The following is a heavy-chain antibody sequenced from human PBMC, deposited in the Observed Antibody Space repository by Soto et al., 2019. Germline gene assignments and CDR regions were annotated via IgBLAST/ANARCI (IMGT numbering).Heavy chain of an antibody. CDR2: ISAYNGNT. Sequence: ASVKVSCKASGYTFTSYGISWVRQAPGQGLEWMGWISAYNGNTNYAQKLQGRVTMTTDTSTSTAYMELRSLRSDDTAVYYCARERQGRHPHYDFWSGYYNWFDPWGQGTLVTVSS. J-gene: IGHJ5*02. CDR3: ARERQGRHPHYDFWSGYYNWFDP. V-gene: IGHV1-18*01. D-gene: IGHD3-3*01. CDR1: GYTFTSYG.